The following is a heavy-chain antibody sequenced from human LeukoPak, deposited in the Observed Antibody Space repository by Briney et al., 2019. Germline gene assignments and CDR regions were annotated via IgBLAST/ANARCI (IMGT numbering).Heavy chain of an antibody. CDR1: VFTVSSNY. J-gene: IGHJ4*02. V-gene: IGHV3-53*01. Sequence: GGSLRLSCAASVFTVSSNYMSWVRQAPGKGLEWVSVIYSGGSTYYADSVKGRFTISRDNSKNTLYLQMNSLRAEDTAVYYCARVGIYYGSGRPFDYWGQGTLVTVSS. D-gene: IGHD3-10*01. CDR3: ARVGIYYGSGRPFDY. CDR2: IYSGGST.